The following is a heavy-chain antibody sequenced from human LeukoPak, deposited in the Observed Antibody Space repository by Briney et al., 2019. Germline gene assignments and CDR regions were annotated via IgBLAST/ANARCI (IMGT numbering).Heavy chain of an antibody. D-gene: IGHD6-13*01. V-gene: IGHV3-49*03. J-gene: IGHJ4*02. CDR1: GFTFGDYA. CDR3: TRPYSSSWLIKFDY. CDR2: IRSKAYGGTT. Sequence: GGPLRLSCTASGFTFGDYAMSWFRQAPGKGLEWVGFIRSKAYGGTTEYAASVKGRFTISRDDSKSIAYLQMNSLKTEDTAVYYCTRPYSSSWLIKFDYWGQGTLVTVSS.